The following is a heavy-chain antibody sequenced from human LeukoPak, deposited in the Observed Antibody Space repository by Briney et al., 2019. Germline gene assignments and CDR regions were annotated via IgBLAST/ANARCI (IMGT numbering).Heavy chain of an antibody. CDR2: IYYSGST. V-gene: IGHV4-59*12. CDR3: ARDAAAGTGGGDY. J-gene: IGHJ4*02. Sequence: SETLSLTCTVSGGSISSYYWSWIRQPPGKGLEWIGYIYYSGSTNYNPSLKSRVTISVDTSKNQFSLKLSSVTAADTAVYYCARDAAAGTGGGDYWGQGTLVTVSS. D-gene: IGHD6-13*01. CDR1: GGSISSYY.